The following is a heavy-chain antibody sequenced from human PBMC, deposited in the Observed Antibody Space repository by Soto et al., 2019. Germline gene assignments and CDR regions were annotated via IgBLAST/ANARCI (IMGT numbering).Heavy chain of an antibody. CDR1: GFIFSDYY. D-gene: IGHD3-10*01. CDR2: ISSSTGYT. V-gene: IGHV3-11*05. J-gene: IGHJ6*02. Sequence: QVQLVESGGGLVQPGGSLRLSCAASGFIFSDYYMSWIRQAPGKGLEWISYISSSTGYTNYADSVKGRFTISRDNAKNSLYLQMNSLRGDDTAVYYCARDGSGSYYYGMDVWGQGTTVTVSS. CDR3: ARDGSGSYYYGMDV.